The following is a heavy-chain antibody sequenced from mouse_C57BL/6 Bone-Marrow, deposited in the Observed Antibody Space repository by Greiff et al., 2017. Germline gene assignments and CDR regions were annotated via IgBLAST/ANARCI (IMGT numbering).Heavy chain of an antibody. CDR1: GFDFSRYW. V-gene: IGHV4-1*02. J-gene: IGHJ3*01. D-gene: IGHD2-3*01. Sequence: EVKLVESGGGLVQPGGSLKLSCAASGFDFSRYWMSWVRQAPGKGLEWIGEINPDSSTINYTPSLKDKFIISRDNAKNTLYLQMSKVRSEDTALYYCERLGYYSWFANWGQGTLVTVSA. CDR3: ERLGYYSWFAN. CDR2: INPDSSTI.